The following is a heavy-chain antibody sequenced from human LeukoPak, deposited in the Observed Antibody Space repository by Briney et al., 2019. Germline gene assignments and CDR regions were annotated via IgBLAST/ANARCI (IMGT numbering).Heavy chain of an antibody. J-gene: IGHJ5*02. Sequence: ASVKVSCKAPGYTFTGYYMHWVRQAPGQGLEWMGWINPNSGGTNYAQKFQGRVTMTRDTYISTAYMELSRLRSDDTAVYYCARARFRTYGSHNWFDPWGQGTLVIVSA. CDR2: INPNSGGT. CDR3: ARARFRTYGSHNWFDP. CDR1: GYTFTGYY. D-gene: IGHD3-10*01. V-gene: IGHV1-2*02.